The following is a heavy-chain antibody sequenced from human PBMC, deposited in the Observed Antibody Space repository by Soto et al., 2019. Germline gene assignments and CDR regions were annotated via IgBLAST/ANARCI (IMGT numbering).Heavy chain of an antibody. CDR3: AKGFLSGGYCANGVCYHFDY. CDR1: GFTFSRYG. D-gene: IGHD2-8*01. Sequence: PGGSLRLSCAASGFTFSRYGMHWVRQAPGKGLEWVAVMSYDGNNKYYADSVKGRFTVSRDNSRNTQYLQMNSLKVEDTAVYFCAKGFLSGGYCANGVCYHFDYWGQGTSVTVSS. V-gene: IGHV3-30*18. J-gene: IGHJ4*02. CDR2: MSYDGNNK.